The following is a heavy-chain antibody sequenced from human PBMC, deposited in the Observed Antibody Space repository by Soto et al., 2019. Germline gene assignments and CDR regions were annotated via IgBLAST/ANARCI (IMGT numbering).Heavy chain of an antibody. CDR3: AREYSYGLGYYFDY. CDR1: GGSISSGDYY. J-gene: IGHJ4*02. Sequence: LSLTCTVSGGSISSGDYYWSWIRQPPGKGLEWIGYIYYSGSTYYNPSLKSRVTISVDTSKNQFSLKLSSVTAADTAVYYCAREYSYGLGYYFDYWGQGTLVTVSS. CDR2: IYYSGST. D-gene: IGHD5-18*01. V-gene: IGHV4-30-4*01.